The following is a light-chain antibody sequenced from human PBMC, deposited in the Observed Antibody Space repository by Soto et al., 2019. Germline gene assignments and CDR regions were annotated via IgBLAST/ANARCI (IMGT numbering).Light chain of an antibody. CDR1: SGHNSYA. Sequence: QPVLTQSPSASASLGASVKLTCTLSSGHNSYAIAWHQQQPEKGPRYLMKVNSDGSHSKGDGIPDRFSGSSSGAERYLTISSLQSEDEADYYCQTWSTDIRVFDGGTKVTVL. CDR3: QTWSTDIRV. J-gene: IGLJ3*02. CDR2: VNSDGSH. V-gene: IGLV4-69*01.